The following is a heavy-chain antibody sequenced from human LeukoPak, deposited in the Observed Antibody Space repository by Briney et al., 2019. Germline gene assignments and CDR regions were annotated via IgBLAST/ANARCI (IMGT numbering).Heavy chain of an antibody. Sequence: GGSLRLSCAASGFTVSSNYMSWVRQAPGKGLEWVSVIYSGGSTYYADSVKGRFTISRDNSKNTLYLQMTGLSADDTAAYYCAKSLFTSATGTGRAFDIWGQGTMVTVSS. V-gene: IGHV3-53*01. J-gene: IGHJ3*02. CDR3: AKSLFTSATGTGRAFDI. CDR1: GFTVSSNY. CDR2: IYSGGST. D-gene: IGHD1-1*01.